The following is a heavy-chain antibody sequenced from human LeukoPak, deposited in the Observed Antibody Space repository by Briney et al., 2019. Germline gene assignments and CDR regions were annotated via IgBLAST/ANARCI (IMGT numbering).Heavy chain of an antibody. CDR2: ISSDGRSI. J-gene: IGHJ4*02. V-gene: IGHV3-74*01. CDR1: GFTFSNYA. Sequence: GGSLRLSCAASGFTFSNYARYWVRQAPGKGLVWVSRISSDGRSIIYADSVKGRFTISRDIAKNTLYLQMNSLRAEDTAVYYCARAQMGAPTDYWGQGTLVTVSS. D-gene: IGHD1-26*01. CDR3: ARAQMGAPTDY.